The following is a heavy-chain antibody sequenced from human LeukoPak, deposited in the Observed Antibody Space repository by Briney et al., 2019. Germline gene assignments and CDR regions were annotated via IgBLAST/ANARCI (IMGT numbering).Heavy chain of an antibody. CDR1: GGSISIGSYY. CDR3: ARAEYYYDSSGYYGGLAALDY. D-gene: IGHD3-22*01. Sequence: SETLSLTCTVSGGSISIGSYYWSWIRQPAGKGLEWIGRIYTSGSTNYNPSLKSRVTISVDTSKNQFSLKLSSVTAADTAVYYCARAEYYYDSSGYYGGLAALDYWGQGTLVTVSS. V-gene: IGHV4-61*02. CDR2: IYTSGST. J-gene: IGHJ4*02.